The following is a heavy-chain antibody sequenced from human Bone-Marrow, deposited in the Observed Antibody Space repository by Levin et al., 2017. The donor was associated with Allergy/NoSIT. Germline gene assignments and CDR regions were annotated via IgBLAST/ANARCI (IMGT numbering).Heavy chain of an antibody. Sequence: GESLKISCAASGFTVSRNYMSWVRQAPGKGLEWVSLIYSGGDTQYADSVKGRFTISRDNSKNTLYLQMNSLRADDTAVYYCARAGVGTAAGTPWGQGTLVTVSS. CDR3: ARAGVGTAAGTP. J-gene: IGHJ4*02. CDR2: IYSGGDT. V-gene: IGHV3-66*01. CDR1: GFTVSRNY. D-gene: IGHD6-13*01.